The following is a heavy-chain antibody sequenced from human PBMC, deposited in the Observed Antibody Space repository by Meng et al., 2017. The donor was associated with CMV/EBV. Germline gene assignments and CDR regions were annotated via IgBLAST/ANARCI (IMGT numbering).Heavy chain of an antibody. J-gene: IGHJ4*02. Sequence: GESLKISCAASGFTFSSYAMHWVRQAPGKGLEWVSSISSSSSYIYYADSVKGRFTISRDNAKNSLYLQMNSLRAEDTAVYYCARDTAMGAPSDYWGQGTLVTVSS. V-gene: IGHV3-21*01. CDR1: GFTFSSYA. D-gene: IGHD5-18*01. CDR2: ISSSSSYI. CDR3: ARDTAMGAPSDY.